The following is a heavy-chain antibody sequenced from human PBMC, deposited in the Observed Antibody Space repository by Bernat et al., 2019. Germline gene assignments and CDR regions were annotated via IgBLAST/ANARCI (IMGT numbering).Heavy chain of an antibody. D-gene: IGHD6-19*01. Sequence: QVQLQESGPGLVKPSQTLSLTCTVSGGSISSGGYYWSWIRQHPGKGLEWIGYIYYSGSTYYNPSLKSRVTISVDTSKNQFSLKLSSVTAADTAVYYCAREVRGWSFFGTEDRNDAFDIWGQGTMVTVSS. CDR3: AREVRGWSFFGTEDRNDAFDI. CDR2: IYYSGST. J-gene: IGHJ3*02. CDR1: GGSISSGGYY. V-gene: IGHV4-31*03.